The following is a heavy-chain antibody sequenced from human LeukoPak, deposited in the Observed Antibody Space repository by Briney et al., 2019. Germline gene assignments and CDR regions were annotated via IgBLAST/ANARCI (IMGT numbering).Heavy chain of an antibody. CDR3: VGGGLVRGVPHGFAP. Sequence: SQTLSLTCAISGDSVSSNSAGWNWIRLSPSRGLEWLGRTYYRSKWYYDYAVSVKSRITIIPDTSQNQFSLQLNSVTPEDTAVYFCVGGGLVRGVPHGFAPWAQGTLVTVS. D-gene: IGHD3-10*01. CDR2: TYYRSKWYY. J-gene: IGHJ5*02. V-gene: IGHV6-1*01. CDR1: GDSVSSNSAG.